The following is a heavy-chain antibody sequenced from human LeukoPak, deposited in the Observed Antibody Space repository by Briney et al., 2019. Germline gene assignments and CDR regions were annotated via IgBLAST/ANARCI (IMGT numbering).Heavy chain of an antibody. D-gene: IGHD3-3*01. V-gene: IGHV3-23*01. CDR2: ISGSGGST. J-gene: IGHJ6*03. CDR3: AKGPYDFWSGADNYMDV. Sequence: PGGSLRLSCAASGFTFSSYAMSWVRQAPGKGLEWVSAISGSGGSTYYADSVKGRFTISRDNSKNTLYLQMNSLRAEDTAVYYCAKGPYDFWSGADNYMDVWGKGTTVTVSS. CDR1: GFTFSSYA.